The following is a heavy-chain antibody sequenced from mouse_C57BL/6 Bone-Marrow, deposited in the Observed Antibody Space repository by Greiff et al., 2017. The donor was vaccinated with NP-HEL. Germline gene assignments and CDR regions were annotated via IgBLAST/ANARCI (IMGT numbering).Heavy chain of an antibody. CDR1: GYTFTSYG. CDR3: ARKGGDYFPDWFAY. Sequence: QVQLQQSGAELARPGASVKLSCKASGYTFTSYGISWVKQRTGQGLEWIGEIYPRSGNTYYNEKFKGKATLTADKSSSTAYMELRSLTSEDSAVYFCARKGGDYFPDWFAYWGQGTLVTVSA. CDR2: IYPRSGNT. D-gene: IGHD1-1*01. V-gene: IGHV1-81*01. J-gene: IGHJ3*01.